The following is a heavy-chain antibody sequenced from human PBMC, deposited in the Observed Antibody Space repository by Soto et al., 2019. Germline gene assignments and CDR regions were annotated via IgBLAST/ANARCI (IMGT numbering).Heavy chain of an antibody. Sequence: ASVKVSCKASGYTFTSYGISWVRQAPGQGLEWMGWISAYNGNTNYAQKLQGRVTMTTDTSTNTAYMELRSLRSDDTAVYYCARVGDSYGRYYYYGMDVWGQGTTVTVSS. D-gene: IGHD5-18*01. CDR1: GYTFTSYG. CDR3: ARVGDSYGRYYYYGMDV. J-gene: IGHJ6*02. CDR2: ISAYNGNT. V-gene: IGHV1-18*01.